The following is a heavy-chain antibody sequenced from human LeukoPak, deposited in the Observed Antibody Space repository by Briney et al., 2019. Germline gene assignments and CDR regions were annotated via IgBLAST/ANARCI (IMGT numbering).Heavy chain of an antibody. CDR3: AARPVADNPAPFDY. J-gene: IGHJ4*02. CDR1: GFTFSNYA. CDR2: ITGSGSRT. V-gene: IGHV3-23*01. D-gene: IGHD6-19*01. Sequence: GGSLRLSCAASGFTFSNYAMTWVRQPPGKGLECVSSITGSGSRTYYADSVKGRFIISRDSSKNTLFLQMNSLRADDTAVYYCAARPVADNPAPFDYWGQGTLVTVSS.